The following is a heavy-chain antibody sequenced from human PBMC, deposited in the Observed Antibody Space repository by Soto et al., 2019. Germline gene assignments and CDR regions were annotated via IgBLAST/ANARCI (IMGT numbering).Heavy chain of an antibody. D-gene: IGHD2-2*01. CDR3: ARVKLGYCISTSCYHDY. CDR1: GFTFSSYS. J-gene: IGHJ4*02. V-gene: IGHV3-21*01. CDR2: ISSSSGYI. Sequence: EVQLVESGGGLVKPGGSLRLSCAASGFTFSSYSMSWVRQAPGKGLEWVSSISSSSGYIYYADSVKGRFTISRDNAKNSLYLQMNSLRDEDTAVYYCARVKLGYCISTSCYHDYWGQGTLVTVSS.